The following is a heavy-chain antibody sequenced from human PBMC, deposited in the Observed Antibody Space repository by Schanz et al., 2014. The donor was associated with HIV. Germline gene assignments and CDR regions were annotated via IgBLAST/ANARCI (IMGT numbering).Heavy chain of an antibody. D-gene: IGHD2-2*01. CDR2: INAYNGNT. CDR1: GYTFSTYG. V-gene: IGHV1-18*01. Sequence: QVQLVQSGDEVKKPGASVKVSCKASGYTFSTYGISWVRQAPGQGLEWMGWINAYNGNTHYAQKFQGRVTMTTDTSTSTAYMELRNLRSDDTAVYYCARDLRVVPAASDHWFDPWGQGTLVTVSS. CDR3: ARDLRVVPAASDHWFDP. J-gene: IGHJ5*02.